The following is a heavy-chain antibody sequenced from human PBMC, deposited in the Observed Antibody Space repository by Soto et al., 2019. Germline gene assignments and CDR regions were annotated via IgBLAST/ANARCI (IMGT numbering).Heavy chain of an antibody. CDR3: ARGVGGSGLNWFDP. Sequence: SGTPSLTSTFSGSSFIVSCWTWSRQSPQRGLEWLGYIPSSGSTNYNPSLTGRLTVSVARSKSQFSMTLASLTAAHTAVHSCARGVGGSGLNWFDPWGQGTLVTVSS. J-gene: IGHJ5*02. CDR2: IPSSGST. V-gene: IGHV4-4*09. CDR1: GSSFIVSC. D-gene: IGHD6-19*01.